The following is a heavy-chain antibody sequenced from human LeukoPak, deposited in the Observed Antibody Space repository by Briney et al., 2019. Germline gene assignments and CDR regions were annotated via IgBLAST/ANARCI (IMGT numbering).Heavy chain of an antibody. J-gene: IGHJ3*02. D-gene: IGHD5-18*01. CDR2: ISSSSSYI. CDR1: GFTFSSYS. Sequence: GGSLRLSCAASGFTFSSYSMNWVRQAPGKGLEWVSSISSSSSYIYYADSVKGRFTISRDNAKNSLYLQMNSLRAEDTAVYYCARDRYSYDAFDIRGQGTMVTVSS. V-gene: IGHV3-21*01. CDR3: ARDRYSYDAFDI.